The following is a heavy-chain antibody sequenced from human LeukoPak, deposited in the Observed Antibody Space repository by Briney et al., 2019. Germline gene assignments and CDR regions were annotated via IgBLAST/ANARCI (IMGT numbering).Heavy chain of an antibody. V-gene: IGHV1-69*13. CDR1: GGTFSSYA. CDR2: IIPIFGTA. Sequence: SVKVSCKASGGTFSSYAISWVRQAPGQGLEWMGGIIPIFGTANYAQKFQGRVTITADESTSTAYMELSSLRSEDTAVYYCARAENPCASGGTCYHLDYWGQGTLVTVSS. CDR3: ARAENPCASGGTCYHLDY. D-gene: IGHD2-15*01. J-gene: IGHJ4*02.